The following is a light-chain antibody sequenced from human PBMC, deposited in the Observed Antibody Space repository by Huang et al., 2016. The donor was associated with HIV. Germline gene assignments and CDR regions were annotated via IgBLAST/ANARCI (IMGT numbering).Light chain of an antibody. CDR3: QQYHSTPYT. J-gene: IGKJ2*01. CDR2: AAS. V-gene: IGKV1-NL1*01. Sequence: DIQMTQSPSSLSASVRNRVTITCRASQAIAKSLAWYQQEPGKAPKLLLYAASRLESGVPSRFSGSGSGTDYTLTISSLQPEDFATYYCQQYHSTPYTFGQGTKLEIK. CDR1: QAIAKS.